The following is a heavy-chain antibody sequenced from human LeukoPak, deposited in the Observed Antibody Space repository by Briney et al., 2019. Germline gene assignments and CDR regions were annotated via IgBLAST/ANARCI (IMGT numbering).Heavy chain of an antibody. CDR2: INPNSGGT. Sequence: ASVKVSCKASGYTFTGYYMHWVRQAPGQGLEWMGWINPNSGGTNYAQKFQGRVTMTRDTSIGTAYMELSRLRSDDTAVYYCARGETTISYYMDVWGKGTTVTISS. D-gene: IGHD3-9*01. J-gene: IGHJ6*03. CDR1: GYTFTGYY. V-gene: IGHV1-2*02. CDR3: ARGETTISYYMDV.